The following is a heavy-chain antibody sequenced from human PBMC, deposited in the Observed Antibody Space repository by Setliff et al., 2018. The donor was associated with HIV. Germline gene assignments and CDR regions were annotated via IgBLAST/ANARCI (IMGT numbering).Heavy chain of an antibody. CDR3: ARDGVTGVAVAGTDLF. D-gene: IGHD6-19*01. CDR1: GFTVSSYA. Sequence: GGSLRLSCAASGFTVSSYAMTWVRQAPGKGLEWVSGISWNSGSIGYADSVKGRFTISRDSAKNSLFLQMNSLRAEDTAVYYCARDGVTGVAVAGTDLFWGLGTLVTVPQ. V-gene: IGHV3-48*04. CDR2: ISWNSGSI. J-gene: IGHJ1*01.